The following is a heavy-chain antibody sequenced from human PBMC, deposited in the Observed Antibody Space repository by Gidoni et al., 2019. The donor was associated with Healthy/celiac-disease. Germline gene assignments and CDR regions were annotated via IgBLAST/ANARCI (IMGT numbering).Heavy chain of an antibody. Sequence: QVQLVQSGAEVQKPGASVTVSCKASGYTLTGYYLHWVRQAPGQGLEWMGWINPNSGGTNYAQKFQGRVTMTRDTSISTAYMELSRLRSDDTAVYYCARVLGRRVGATILGGFVVYWGQGTLVTVSS. CDR2: INPNSGGT. CDR1: GYTLTGYY. V-gene: IGHV1-2*02. J-gene: IGHJ4*02. D-gene: IGHD1-26*01. CDR3: ARVLGRRVGATILGGFVVY.